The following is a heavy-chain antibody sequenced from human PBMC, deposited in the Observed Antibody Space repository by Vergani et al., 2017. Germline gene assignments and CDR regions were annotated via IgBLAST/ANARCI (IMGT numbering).Heavy chain of an antibody. CDR1: GGPFSSYI. D-gene: IGHD2-15*01. CDR3: GRILCSGRSCYFWY. J-gene: IGHJ4*02. Sequence: QFQLVQSGAELKKPGSSLKVSCKASGGPFSSYIISWVGQAPGQGLEWMGRIIPILGIANYAKKFQGRVTVTADTSTSTADMELSSLGSEDTAVSYCGRILCSGRSCYFWYWGQGTLVTVS. CDR2: IIPILGIA. V-gene: IGHV1-69*02.